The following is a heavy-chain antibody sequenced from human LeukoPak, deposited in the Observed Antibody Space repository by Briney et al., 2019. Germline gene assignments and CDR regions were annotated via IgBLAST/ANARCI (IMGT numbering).Heavy chain of an antibody. J-gene: IGHJ4*02. CDR1: GGSISNCY. CDR3: ARGSAGWYSIDY. CDR2: IYSSGTT. D-gene: IGHD6-19*01. Sequence: SETLSLTCTVSGGSISNCYWSWIRQPAGKGLEWIGRIYSSGTTNSSPSLKSRVTMSVDTSKNQFSLNLSSVTAADTAVYYCARGSAGWYSIDYWGQGILVTVSS. V-gene: IGHV4-4*07.